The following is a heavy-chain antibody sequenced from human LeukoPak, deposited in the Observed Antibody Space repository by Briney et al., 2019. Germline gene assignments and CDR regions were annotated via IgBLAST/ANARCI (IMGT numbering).Heavy chain of an antibody. CDR1: GFTFRNYA. CDR2: ISAGDGSG. D-gene: IGHD5-18*01. J-gene: IGHJ4*02. CDR3: ARVPTAMIEGDY. Sequence: PGGSLRLSCAASGFTFRNYAMSWVRQAPGKGLEWVSAISAGDGSGYYADSVKGRFTISRDNSRNTLYLQMNSLRNEDTAVYYCARVPTAMIEGDYWGQGTLVTVS. V-gene: IGHV3-23*01.